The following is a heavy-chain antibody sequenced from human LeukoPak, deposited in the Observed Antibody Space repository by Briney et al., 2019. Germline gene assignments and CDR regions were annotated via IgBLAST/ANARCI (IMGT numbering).Heavy chain of an antibody. Sequence: ASVKVSCKASGYTFTSYYMHWVRQAPGQGLEWMGIINPSGGSTSYAQKFQGRVTMTRDTSTSTVYMELSSLRSEDTAVYYCAREGDRLRYFDWLLSDAFDIWGQGTMVTVSS. CDR1: GYTFTSYY. D-gene: IGHD3-9*01. CDR3: AREGDRLRYFDWLLSDAFDI. J-gene: IGHJ3*02. V-gene: IGHV1-46*01. CDR2: INPSGGST.